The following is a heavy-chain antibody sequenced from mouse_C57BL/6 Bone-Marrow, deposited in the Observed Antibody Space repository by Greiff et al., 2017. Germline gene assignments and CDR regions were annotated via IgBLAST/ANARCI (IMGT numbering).Heavy chain of an antibody. CDR3: ARERGLLPYAMDY. CDR2: IYPGSGST. J-gene: IGHJ4*01. D-gene: IGHD1-1*01. V-gene: IGHV1-55*01. CDR1: GYTFTSYW. Sequence: VQLQQPGAELVKPGASVKMSCKASGYTFTSYWITWVKQRPGQGLAWIGDIYPGSGSTKYNEKFQSKATLTVDTSSSTAYMQLSSRTSEDSAVYYCARERGLLPYAMDYWGQGNSVTVSS.